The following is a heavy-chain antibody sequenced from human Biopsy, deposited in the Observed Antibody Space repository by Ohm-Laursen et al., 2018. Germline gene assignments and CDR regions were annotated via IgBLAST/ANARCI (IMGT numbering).Heavy chain of an antibody. D-gene: IGHD3-3*01. CDR1: GYTFGNYD. J-gene: IGHJ4*02. Sequence: ASVKVSCKASGYTFGNYDINWVRQTSGQGLEYMGWMNPESGNTGYAQRFQGRVTMTRDNSVTTAYMELSNLKSEDTAVYYCATPFQYYDSWGGYPPFDHWGQGTLVTVSS. V-gene: IGHV1-8*01. CDR3: ATPFQYYDSWGGYPPFDH. CDR2: MNPESGNT.